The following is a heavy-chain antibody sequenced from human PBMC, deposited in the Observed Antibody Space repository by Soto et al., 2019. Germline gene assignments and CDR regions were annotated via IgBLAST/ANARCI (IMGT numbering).Heavy chain of an antibody. CDR3: ARRQIPPPTRGAANARGGMDV. CDR1: GFTFNNYG. Sequence: QVQLVESGGGVVQPGRSLRLSCAASGFTFNNYGMHWVRQAPGKGLEWLAVIWNDGSNSSYANSVKGRFTISRDNSKNTLYLQIGSLRAEDTAVYYCARRQIPPPTRGAANARGGMDVWGQGTTVTVSS. J-gene: IGHJ6*02. V-gene: IGHV3-33*01. CDR2: IWNDGSNS. D-gene: IGHD6-13*01.